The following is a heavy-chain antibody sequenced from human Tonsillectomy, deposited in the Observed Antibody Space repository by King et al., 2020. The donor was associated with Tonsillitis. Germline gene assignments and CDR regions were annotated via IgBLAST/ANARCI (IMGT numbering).Heavy chain of an antibody. Sequence: VQLVESGAEVKKPGSSVKVSCKAAGGTFSSHAVSWVRQAPGQGLEWMGGIIPVVGTPNYSQKFQGRVTITADEFTSTAYMELSSLRLEDTAVYFCAGDFRVESYYYYYGMNVWGQGTTVTVSS. CDR2: IIPVVGTP. CDR3: AGDFRVESYYYYYGMNV. CDR1: GGTFSSHA. J-gene: IGHJ6*02. V-gene: IGHV1-69*01.